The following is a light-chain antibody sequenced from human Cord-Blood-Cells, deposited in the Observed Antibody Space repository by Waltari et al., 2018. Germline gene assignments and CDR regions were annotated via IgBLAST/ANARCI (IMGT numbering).Light chain of an antibody. V-gene: IGKV3-11*01. CDR1: QSVSSY. J-gene: IGKJ4*01. Sequence: DIVLTQSPATLSLSPGERATLSCRASQSVSSYLAWYQQKHGQAPRLLIYDASNRATGIPARFSGSGSGTDFTLTISSLEPEDFAVYYCQQRSNWPPLTFGGGTKVEIK. CDR2: DAS. CDR3: QQRSNWPPLT.